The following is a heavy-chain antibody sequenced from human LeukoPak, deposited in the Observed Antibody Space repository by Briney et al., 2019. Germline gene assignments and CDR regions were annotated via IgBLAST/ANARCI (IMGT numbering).Heavy chain of an antibody. CDR1: GFTFSSYG. Sequence: GGSLRLSCAASGFTFSSYGMHWVRQAPGKGLEWVAFIRYDGSNKYYADSVKGRFTISRDISKNTLYLQMNSLRAEDTAVYYCARARVRFLDPDAFDIWGQGTMVTVSS. D-gene: IGHD3-3*01. CDR2: IRYDGSNK. J-gene: IGHJ3*02. CDR3: ARARVRFLDPDAFDI. V-gene: IGHV3-30*02.